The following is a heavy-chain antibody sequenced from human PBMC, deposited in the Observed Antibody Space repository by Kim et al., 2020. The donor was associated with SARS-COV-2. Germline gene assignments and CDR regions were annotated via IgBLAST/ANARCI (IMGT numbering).Heavy chain of an antibody. J-gene: IGHJ4*02. V-gene: IGHV4-31*03. Sequence: SETLSLTCTVSGGSVSSGDYCWSWIRHHQGKGLEWIGYLYYSGNTYYTPSLKRRVTISVDTSKNQLSLKLSSVTAAATAVYYCARGREGSGSGGYFGYGGRGTLVSASS. CDR3: ARGREGSGSGGYFGY. D-gene: IGHD6-19*01. CDR1: GGSVSSGDYC. CDR2: LYYSGNT.